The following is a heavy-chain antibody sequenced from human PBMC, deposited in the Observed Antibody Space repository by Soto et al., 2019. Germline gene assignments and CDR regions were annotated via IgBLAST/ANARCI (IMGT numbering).Heavy chain of an antibody. CDR1: GFTFSSYS. CDR3: ARYYYDSSGYFDY. J-gene: IGHJ4*02. V-gene: IGHV3-48*02. CDR2: ISSSSSTI. D-gene: IGHD3-22*01. Sequence: QRLSCAASGFTFSSYSMNWVRQAPGKGLEWVSYISSSSSTIYYADSVKGRFTISRDNAKNSLYLQMNSLRDEDTAVYYCARYYYDSSGYFDYWGQGTLVTVSS.